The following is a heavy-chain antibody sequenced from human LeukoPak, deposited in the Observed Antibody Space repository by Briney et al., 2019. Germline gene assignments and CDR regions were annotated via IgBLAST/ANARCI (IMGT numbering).Heavy chain of an antibody. V-gene: IGHV1-2*02. Sequence: ASVKVSCKASGYIFTDYYVHWCRQAPGQGLEWMGWINCDHGGAHLARNFQARVTMTRDTSIATASMELTRLRPDDTAEYYCARDSRAAVGTFFDYWGQGTPVTVSS. J-gene: IGHJ4*02. D-gene: IGHD6-13*01. CDR3: ARDSRAAVGTFFDY. CDR1: GYIFTDYY. CDR2: INCDHGGA.